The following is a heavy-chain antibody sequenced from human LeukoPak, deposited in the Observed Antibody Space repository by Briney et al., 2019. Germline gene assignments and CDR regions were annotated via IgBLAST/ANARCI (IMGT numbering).Heavy chain of an antibody. Sequence: SQTLSLTCAISGDSVSSNSAAWSWIRQSPSRGLEWLGRTYYRSKWYNDYAVSVKGRITISADTSKNQSSLQLNSVTPEDTAVYYCARSISGLGDWGQGTLVTVSS. D-gene: IGHD3-16*01. CDR2: TYYRSKWYN. V-gene: IGHV6-1*01. J-gene: IGHJ4*02. CDR3: ARSISGLGD. CDR1: GDSVSSNSAA.